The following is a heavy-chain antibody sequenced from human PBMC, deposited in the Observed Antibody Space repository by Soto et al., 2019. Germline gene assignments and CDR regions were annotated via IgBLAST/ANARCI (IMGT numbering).Heavy chain of an antibody. J-gene: IGHJ6*02. D-gene: IGHD6-13*01. V-gene: IGHV6-1*01. Sequence: SQTLSLTCAISGDSVSTNSATWDWIRQSPSRGLEWLGRTYYRSKWYNDYAVSVKGRITINPDTSNNQLSLQLNSVTPEDTAVYYCARVRAAAAGSWVDVWGQGTTVTVSS. CDR1: GDSVSTNSAT. CDR3: ARVRAAAAGSWVDV. CDR2: TYYRSKWYN.